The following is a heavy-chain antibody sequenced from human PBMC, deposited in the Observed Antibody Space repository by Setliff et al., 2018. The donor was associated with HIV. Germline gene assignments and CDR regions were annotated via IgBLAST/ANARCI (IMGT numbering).Heavy chain of an antibody. V-gene: IGHV4-39*01. D-gene: IGHD3-16*01. CDR3: AKQGFVPLGVHQFDS. J-gene: IGHJ4*02. Sequence: SETLSLTCRVSGGYVSDSSYYWGWVRQAPGKGLEWIGSMYYIESPYYNPSFINRVTISIDTSKNQFSLSLRSVTAADSAVYYCAKQGFVPLGVHQFDSWGQGTLVTVSS. CDR1: GGYVSDSSYY. CDR2: MYYIESP.